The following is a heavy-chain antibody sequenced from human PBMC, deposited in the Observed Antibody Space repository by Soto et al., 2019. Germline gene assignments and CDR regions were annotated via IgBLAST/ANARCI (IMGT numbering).Heavy chain of an antibody. V-gene: IGHV1-69*04. Sequence: ASVKVSCKASGCTFSSYTISWVRQAPGQRLEWMGRINAILGITNYSQKFQGRVTITRDTSASTAYMELSSLRSEDTAVYYCARDYYYTASFDYWGQGTLVTVSS. CDR1: GCTFSSYT. CDR2: INAILGIT. D-gene: IGHD3-10*01. CDR3: ARDYYYTASFDY. J-gene: IGHJ4*02.